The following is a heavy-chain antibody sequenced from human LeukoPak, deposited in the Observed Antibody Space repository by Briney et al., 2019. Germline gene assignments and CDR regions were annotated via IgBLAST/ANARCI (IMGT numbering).Heavy chain of an antibody. J-gene: IGHJ6*03. CDR1: GFSVSTFA. D-gene: IGHD6-19*01. CDR3: TKELHAVLAVAECVNFYIDV. CDR2: INGGGNTT. Sequence: PGGSLRLSCAAAGFSVSTFAMGWVRQSPGKGLEWLSTINGGGNTTFYADSVKGRFTISRDNSKNTLYLHMDSLRPDDTAIYHWTKELHAVLAVAECVNFYIDVWGRGTAVTVSS. V-gene: IGHV3-23*01.